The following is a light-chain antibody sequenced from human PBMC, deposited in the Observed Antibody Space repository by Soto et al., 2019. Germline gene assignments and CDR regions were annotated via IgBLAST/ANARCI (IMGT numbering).Light chain of an antibody. CDR3: QQYNSYPLT. CDR1: QSISSW. J-gene: IGKJ4*01. CDR2: DAS. V-gene: IGKV1-5*01. Sequence: DIQMTQSPSTLSASVGDKVTSTCRASQSISSWLAWYQQKPGKAPKLLIYDASSLESGVPSRFSGSGSGTEFTLTISSLQPDDFATYYCQQYNSYPLTFGGGTKVEIK.